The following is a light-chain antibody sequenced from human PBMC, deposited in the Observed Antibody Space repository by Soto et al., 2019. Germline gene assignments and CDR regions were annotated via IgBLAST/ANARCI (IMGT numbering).Light chain of an antibody. CDR2: SNN. V-gene: IGLV1-44*01. CDR3: AAWDDSLKWV. J-gene: IGLJ2*01. Sequence: QSVLTQPPSASGTPGQRVTISRSGSSSNIGSNTVNWYQQLPGTAPKLLIYSNNQRPSGVPDRFSGSKSGTSASLAISGLQSEDEADYYCAAWDDSLKWVFGGGTKLTVL. CDR1: SSNIGSNT.